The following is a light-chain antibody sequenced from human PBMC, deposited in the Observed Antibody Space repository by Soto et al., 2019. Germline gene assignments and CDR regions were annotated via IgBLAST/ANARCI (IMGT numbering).Light chain of an antibody. V-gene: IGKV3D-15*01. CDR2: AAS. J-gene: IGKJ4*01. CDR1: QSVYNN. Sequence: EVVMTQSPATLSVSPGERATLSCRTSQSVYNNLAWYLQKPGQAPRLLISAASTRATGLPARFSGSGSGTEFTLTINSLQSEDFAVYYYQQYNSWPLTFGGGTKVEIK. CDR3: QQYNSWPLT.